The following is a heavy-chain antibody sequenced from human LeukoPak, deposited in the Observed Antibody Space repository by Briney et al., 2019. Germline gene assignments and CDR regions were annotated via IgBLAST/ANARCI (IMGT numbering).Heavy chain of an antibody. V-gene: IGHV4-4*09. J-gene: IGHJ3*02. D-gene: IGHD3-22*01. CDR3: ARGGSDYYDSSGGAFDI. Sequence: PSETLSLTCTVSGGSISSYYWSWIRQPPGKGLEWIGYIYTSGSTNYNPSLKSRVTISVDTSKNQFSLKLSSVTAADTAVYYCARGGSDYYDSSGGAFDIWGQGTMVTVSS. CDR1: GGSISSYY. CDR2: IYTSGST.